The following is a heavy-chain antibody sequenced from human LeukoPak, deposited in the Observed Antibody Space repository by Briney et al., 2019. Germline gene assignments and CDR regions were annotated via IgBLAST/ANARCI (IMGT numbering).Heavy chain of an antibody. CDR2: IYYSGST. D-gene: IGHD1/OR15-1a*01. J-gene: IGHJ5*02. Sequence: SETLSLTCTVSGGSISSSSYYWGWIRQPPGKGLEGIGRIYYSGSTYYNPSLKSRVTISVDTSKNQFSLKLSSVTAADTAVYYCARRIANRNWFDPWGQGTLVTVSS. V-gene: IGHV4-39*07. CDR3: ARRIANRNWFDP. CDR1: GGSISSSSYY.